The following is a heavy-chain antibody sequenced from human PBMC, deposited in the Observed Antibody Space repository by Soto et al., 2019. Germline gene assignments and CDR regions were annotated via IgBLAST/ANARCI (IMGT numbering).Heavy chain of an antibody. J-gene: IGHJ4*02. V-gene: IGHV3-21*01. CDR2: ISSSSSYI. CDR1: GFTFSSYS. CDR3: ARGGGDGYKSDY. D-gene: IGHD3-16*01. Sequence: GGSLRLSCAASGFTFSSYSMNWVRQAPGKGLEWVSSISSSSSYIYYADSVKGRFTISRDNAKNSLYLQMNSLRAEDTAVYYCARGGGDGYKSDYWGQGTLVTVSS.